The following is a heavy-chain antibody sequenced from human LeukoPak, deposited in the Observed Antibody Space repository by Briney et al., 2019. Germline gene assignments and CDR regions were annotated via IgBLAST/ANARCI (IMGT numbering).Heavy chain of an antibody. V-gene: IGHV4-34*01. D-gene: IGHD2-15*01. CDR2: INHSGST. CDR1: GGSFSGYY. CDR3: ARLYCSGGSCYLVDP. J-gene: IGHJ5*02. Sequence: SETLSLTCAVYGGSFSGYYWSWIRQPPGKGLEWIGEINHSGSTNYNPSLKSRVTISVDTSKNQFSLKLSSVTAADTAVYYCARLYCSGGSCYLVDPWGQGTLVTVSS.